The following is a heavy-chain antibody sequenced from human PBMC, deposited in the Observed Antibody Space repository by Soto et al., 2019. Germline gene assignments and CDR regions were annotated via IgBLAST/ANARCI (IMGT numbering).Heavy chain of an antibody. CDR3: ARQNSPDYGHYAGAGPYYYYMDV. Sequence: TSETLSLTCTVSAGSISSSSYYWGWIRQPPGKGLEWIGSIYYSGSTYYNPSLKSRVTISVDTSKNQCSLKLSSVTAADTAVYYCARQNSPDYGHYAGAGPYYYYMDVWSKGTTVTV. CDR2: IYYSGST. D-gene: IGHD4-17*01. J-gene: IGHJ6*03. V-gene: IGHV4-39*01. CDR1: AGSISSSSYY.